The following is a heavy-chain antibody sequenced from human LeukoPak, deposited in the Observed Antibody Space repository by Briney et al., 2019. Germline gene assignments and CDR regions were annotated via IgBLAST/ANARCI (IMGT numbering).Heavy chain of an antibody. CDR1: GGSISGYY. V-gene: IGHV4-59*01. CDR2: IYYSGYT. J-gene: IGHJ4*02. CDR3: ARHDYGDYFDY. Sequence: SETLSLTCTVSGGSISGYYWSWIRQPPGKGLEWIAYIYYSGYTNYNSSLKSRVTISVDTSKNQFSLKLSSVTAADTAVYYCARHDYGDYFDYWGQGTLVTVSS. D-gene: IGHD4-17*01.